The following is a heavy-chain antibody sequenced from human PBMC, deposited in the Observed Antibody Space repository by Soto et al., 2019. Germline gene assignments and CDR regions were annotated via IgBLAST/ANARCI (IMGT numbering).Heavy chain of an antibody. CDR3: AREYYSSTTWINY. CDR1: GFTFTSYP. D-gene: IGHD1-26*01. J-gene: IGHJ4*01. V-gene: IGHV1-18*04. CDR2: VHPYEGTT. Sequence: ASVKVSCKTSGFTFTSYPFSWVRQAPGQGLEWLAWVHPYEGTTKVAHQFRDRITLTTDASAATVFMELTRLTSDDTAVYFCAREYYSSTTWINYWGXGTLVTVSS.